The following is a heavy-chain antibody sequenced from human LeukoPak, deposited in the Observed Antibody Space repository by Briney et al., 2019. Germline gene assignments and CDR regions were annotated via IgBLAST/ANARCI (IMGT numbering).Heavy chain of an antibody. CDR1: GGSFSNYD. Sequence: SETRSLTCGVYGGSFSNYDWNWIRQPPGKGLEWIGEINHSGSTSYNPSLKSRVTISVDTSKNQFSLKLSSVTAADTAVYYCARAVSDRKLYCSSTSCYPVPSFYYYYYYMDVWGKGTTVTVSS. V-gene: IGHV4-34*01. CDR3: ARAVSDRKLYCSSTSCYPVPSFYYYYYYMDV. D-gene: IGHD2-2*01. CDR2: INHSGST. J-gene: IGHJ6*03.